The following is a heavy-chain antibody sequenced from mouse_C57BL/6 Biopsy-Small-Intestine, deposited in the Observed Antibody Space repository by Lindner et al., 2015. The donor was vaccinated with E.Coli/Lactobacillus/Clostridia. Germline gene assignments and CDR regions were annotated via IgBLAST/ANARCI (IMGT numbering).Heavy chain of an antibody. CDR3: ASARGDGSFAY. J-gene: IGHJ3*01. D-gene: IGHD2-3*01. CDR2: IWGVGGT. Sequence: QLQESGPGLVAPSQSLSITCTVSGFSLTSFGVDWVRQSPGKGLEWLGVIWGVGGTNYNSALKSRLSISKDNSKSQVFLKMNSLQTDDTAMYYCASARGDGSFAYWGQGTLVTVST. V-gene: IGHV2-6*01. CDR1: GFSLTSFG.